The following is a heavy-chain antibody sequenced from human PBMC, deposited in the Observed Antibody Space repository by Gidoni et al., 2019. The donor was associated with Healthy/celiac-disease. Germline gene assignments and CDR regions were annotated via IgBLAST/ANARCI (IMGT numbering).Heavy chain of an antibody. D-gene: IGHD3-22*01. CDR2: ISYDGSNK. Sequence: QVQLVESGGGVVQPGRSLRLSCAASGFTFRSHGMHWVRPAPGKGLEGVAVISYDGSNKYYADSVKGRFTISRDNSKNTLYLQMNSLRAEDTAVYYCAKHRWGYYDSSGYYPDYWGQGTLVTVSS. CDR1: GFTFRSHG. CDR3: AKHRWGYYDSSGYYPDY. V-gene: IGHV3-30*18. J-gene: IGHJ4*02.